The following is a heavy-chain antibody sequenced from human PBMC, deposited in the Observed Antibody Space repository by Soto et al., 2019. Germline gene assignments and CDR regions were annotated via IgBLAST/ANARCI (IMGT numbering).Heavy chain of an antibody. Sequence: QVQLVESGGGVVQPGRSLRLSCAASGFTFRRYGMHWVRQAPGKGLEWAAVISSDGSNKYYADSVKGRFTISRDNSKNTLYLQMDGLRSEDTAVYFCAKAGGIHLTPFDPWGQGTLVTVSS. V-gene: IGHV3-30*18. D-gene: IGHD6-13*01. J-gene: IGHJ5*02. CDR2: ISSDGSNK. CDR3: AKAGGIHLTPFDP. CDR1: GFTFRRYG.